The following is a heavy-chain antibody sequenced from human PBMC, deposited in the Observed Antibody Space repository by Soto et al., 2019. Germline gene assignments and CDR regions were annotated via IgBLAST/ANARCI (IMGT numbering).Heavy chain of an antibody. J-gene: IGHJ6*02. Sequence: QVHLVESGGGVVQPGRSLRLSCVASGFTFDTYGIHWVRQAPGKGLQWVALISYEGSNTYYADSVRGRFTISRDNSKNTLYLQMNSLRAEDTAVYFCARDRRDWNSQTYGMDVWGQGTTVTVSS. CDR2: ISYEGSNT. D-gene: IGHD1-1*01. CDR3: ARDRRDWNSQTYGMDV. V-gene: IGHV3-30*14. CDR1: GFTFDTYG.